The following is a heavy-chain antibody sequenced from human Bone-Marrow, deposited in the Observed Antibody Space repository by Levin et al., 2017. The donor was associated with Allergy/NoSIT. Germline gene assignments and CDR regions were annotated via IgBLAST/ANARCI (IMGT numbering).Heavy chain of an antibody. V-gene: IGHV3-23*01. CDR1: GFTFSNYG. J-gene: IGHJ4*02. CDR3: ARAPTLTGFDS. CDR2: ISGSGGNM. D-gene: IGHD3-9*01. Sequence: GGSLRLSCEASGFTFSNYGMSWVRQAPGKGLEWVSSISGSGGNMYYADSTKGRFTISRDNSRNTLFLQMDSLNAEDTAVYYCARAPTLTGFDSWGQGTLVTVSS.